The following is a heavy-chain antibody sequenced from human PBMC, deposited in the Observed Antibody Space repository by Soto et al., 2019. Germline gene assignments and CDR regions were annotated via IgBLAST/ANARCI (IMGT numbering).Heavy chain of an antibody. V-gene: IGHV3-48*03. Sequence: GGSLRLSCAASGFSFNSYEMNWVRQAPGKGLEWVSYISSSGSTIYYADTVKGRFTISRDNAKNSLYLQMNSLRAEDTAFYYCAREGVTNYTDYYFDLWGHGALVTVSS. J-gene: IGHJ4*01. CDR3: AREGVTNYTDYYFDL. CDR1: GFSFNSYE. CDR2: ISSSGSTI. D-gene: IGHD4-4*01.